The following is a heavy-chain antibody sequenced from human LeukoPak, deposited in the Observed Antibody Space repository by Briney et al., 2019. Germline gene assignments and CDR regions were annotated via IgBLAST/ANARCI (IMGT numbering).Heavy chain of an antibody. CDR3: AKTASHP. CDR1: GFTFSTYA. CDR2: ISNSGDST. Sequence: GGSLRLSCAVSGFTFSTYAMSWVRQAPGKELEWVSAISNSGDSTYYADSVKGRFTIARDNSKNTLYLQMNSLRAEDTAVYYCAKTASHPWGQGTLVTVSS. D-gene: IGHD6-25*01. V-gene: IGHV3-23*01. J-gene: IGHJ5*02.